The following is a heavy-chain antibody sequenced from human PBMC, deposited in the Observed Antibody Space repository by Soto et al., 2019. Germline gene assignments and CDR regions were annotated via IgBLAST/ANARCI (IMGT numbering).Heavy chain of an antibody. D-gene: IGHD3-10*01. J-gene: IGHJ4*02. CDR1: GFTFSTYA. V-gene: IGHV3-23*01. Sequence: PGGSLRLSCAASGFTFSTYAMSWVRQAPGKGLEWVSTISDSGGRTYYTASVKGRFTISRDNSKNTVFLLMNSLSAEDTALYYCAKFHGSGTYYNFPDYWGQGTLVTVSS. CDR2: ISDSGGRT. CDR3: AKFHGSGTYYNFPDY.